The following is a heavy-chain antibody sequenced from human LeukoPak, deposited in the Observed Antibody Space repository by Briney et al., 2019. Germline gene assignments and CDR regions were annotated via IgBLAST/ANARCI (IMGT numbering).Heavy chain of an antibody. V-gene: IGHV3-64*01. CDR2: ISRNGGST. CDR3: ARDRDGDRAFDY. J-gene: IGHJ4*02. Sequence: PGGTLRLSCAASGFPFSRYAMHWVRQASAKGLEYGSAISRNGGSTYYANSVKGRFTISRDNSKNTLYLQMGSLRAEDMAVYYCARDRDGDRAFDYWGQGTLVTVSS. D-gene: IGHD4-17*01. CDR1: GFPFSRYA.